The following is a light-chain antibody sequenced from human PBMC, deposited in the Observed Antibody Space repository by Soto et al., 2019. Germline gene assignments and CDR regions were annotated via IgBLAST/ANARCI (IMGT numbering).Light chain of an antibody. Sequence: DIQMTQSPSSLSASVGDRVTITCQASQDIDNYLNWYQQKPGKAPNLLIYDASNLEKGVPSRFSGGGSGTDFTFTITSLQPEDIATYYCQHYDHVQVTFGQGTRLEIK. CDR3: QHYDHVQVT. CDR2: DAS. V-gene: IGKV1-33*01. J-gene: IGKJ5*01. CDR1: QDIDNY.